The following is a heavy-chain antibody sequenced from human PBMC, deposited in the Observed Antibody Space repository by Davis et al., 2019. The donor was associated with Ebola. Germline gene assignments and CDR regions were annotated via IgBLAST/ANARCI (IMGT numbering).Heavy chain of an antibody. CDR3: AREGIAAHPHYYYYYMDV. D-gene: IGHD6-6*01. Sequence: GGSLRLSCAASGFTVSSNYMNWVRQAPGKGLEWVSVIYTGSSTYYADSVKGRFTISRDNSKNSLYLQMNSLRAEDTAVYYCAREGIAAHPHYYYYYMDVWGKGTTVTVSS. CDR2: IYTGSST. J-gene: IGHJ6*03. CDR1: GFTVSSNY. V-gene: IGHV3-53*01.